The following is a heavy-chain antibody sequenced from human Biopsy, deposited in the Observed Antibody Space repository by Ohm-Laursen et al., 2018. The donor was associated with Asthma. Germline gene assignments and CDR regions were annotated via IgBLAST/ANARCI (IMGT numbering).Heavy chain of an antibody. CDR1: GYSLTDLS. CDR3: ASDFPKDYVRYNFQF. V-gene: IGHV1-24*01. CDR2: HDHEEGGT. Sequence: SVTVSCKISGYSLTDLSMHWVRQAPGQGLEWMGGHDHEEGGTVNARRFQGRVTMTEDTSTDTAYMELSSLSSDDTAVYYCASDFPKDYVRYNFQFWGQGTLVTGSS. J-gene: IGHJ4*02. D-gene: IGHD4-17*01.